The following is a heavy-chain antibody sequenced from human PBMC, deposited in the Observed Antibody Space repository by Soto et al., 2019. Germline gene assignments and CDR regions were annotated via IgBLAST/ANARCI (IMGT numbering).Heavy chain of an antibody. CDR2: ISSSSSYI. CDR1: GFTFSSYS. D-gene: IGHD6-19*01. Sequence: EVQLVESGGGLVKPGGSLRLSCAASGFTFSSYSMNWVRQAPGKGLEWVSSISSSSSYIYYADSVKGRFTISRDSAKNSLYLQMNRLRAEDTAVYYCARETVSSGSWDYWGQGTLVTVSS. V-gene: IGHV3-21*01. CDR3: ARETVSSGSWDY. J-gene: IGHJ4*02.